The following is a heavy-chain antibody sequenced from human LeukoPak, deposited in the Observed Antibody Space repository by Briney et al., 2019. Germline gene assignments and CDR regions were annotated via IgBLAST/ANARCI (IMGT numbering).Heavy chain of an antibody. CDR1: GDSITSSNYY. CDR3: ARDLGITSGWWFDP. CDR2: IYYSGST. Sequence: PSETLSLTCTVSGDSITSSNYYWAWIRQPPGKGLEWIGTIYYSGSTHYHPSLESRVSMSIDTSKSQFSLKLTSVTAADTAMYFCARDLGITSGWWFDPWGQGTLVTVSS. J-gene: IGHJ5*02. V-gene: IGHV4-39*07. D-gene: IGHD6-19*01.